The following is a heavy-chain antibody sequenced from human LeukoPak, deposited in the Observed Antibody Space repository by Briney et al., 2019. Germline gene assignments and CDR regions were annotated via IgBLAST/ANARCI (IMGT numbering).Heavy chain of an antibody. CDR3: ARDLFFGRIAAAGSHDFDY. J-gene: IGHJ4*02. CDR2: VGAYNGNT. Sequence: ASVKVSCKASVYTVTSYGISWGRQAPGQGLEWMGWVGAYNGNTNYAQKLQGRVTMTTDTSTSTAYMELRSLRSDDTAVYYCARDLFFGRIAAAGSHDFDYWGQGTLVTVSS. V-gene: IGHV1-18*01. D-gene: IGHD6-13*01. CDR1: VYTVTSYG.